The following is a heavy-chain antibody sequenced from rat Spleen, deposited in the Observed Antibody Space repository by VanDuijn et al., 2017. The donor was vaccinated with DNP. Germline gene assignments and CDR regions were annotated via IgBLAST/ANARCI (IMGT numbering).Heavy chain of an antibody. CDR1: GFTFSNYW. CDR2: ISYDGGST. Sequence: EVQLVESGGGLVQPGGSLKLSCVASGFTFSNYWMYWIRQAPKKGLEWLAYISYDGGSTHYGDSVKGRFTISRVNAKSTLYLQMNSLRSEDMATYYCARQSDSGTRGFDFWGPGTMVTVSS. CDR3: ARQSDSGTRGFDF. J-gene: IGHJ1*01. V-gene: IGHV5-22*01. D-gene: IGHD4-3*01.